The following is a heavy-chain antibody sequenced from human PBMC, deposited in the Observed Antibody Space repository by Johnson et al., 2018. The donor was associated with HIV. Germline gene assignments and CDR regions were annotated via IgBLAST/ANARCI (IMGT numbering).Heavy chain of an antibody. CDR1: GFTFSTYG. CDR2: IRNDGSEK. D-gene: IGHD6-19*01. V-gene: IGHV3-33*01. J-gene: IGHJ3*02. Sequence: QVQLVESGGGVVQPGRSLRLSCAASGFTFSTYGMHWVRQAPGKGLEWVAFIRNDGSEKYYVDSVKGRFTISRDNAKSSLYLQMNGLRAEDTAVYYCARNLPVAGITLGAFDIWGQGTMVTVSS. CDR3: ARNLPVAGITLGAFDI.